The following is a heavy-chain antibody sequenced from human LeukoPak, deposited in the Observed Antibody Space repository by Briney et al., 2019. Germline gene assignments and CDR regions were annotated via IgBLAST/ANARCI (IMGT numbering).Heavy chain of an antibody. J-gene: IGHJ3*02. D-gene: IGHD2-2*02. CDR1: GLTFSSYS. V-gene: IGHV3-48*01. CDR3: PSVYTSNAFDI. Sequence: GGSLRLSCAASGLTFSSYSMNWVRQAPGKGLEWVSYIRSSSSPIYYADSVKGRFTISKHNAKNSLYLQTKGHSGEDLYLYYCPSVYTSNAFDIWGQGTMVTVSS. CDR2: IRSSSSPI.